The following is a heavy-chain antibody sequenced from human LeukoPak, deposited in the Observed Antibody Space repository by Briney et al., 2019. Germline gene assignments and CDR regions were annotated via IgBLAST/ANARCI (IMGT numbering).Heavy chain of an antibody. CDR3: ARDSGPGEDYFDY. V-gene: IGHV4-38-2*02. CDR1: GYSISSGYY. Sequence: SETLSLTCTVSGYSISSGYYWGWIRQPPGKGLEWIGSIYHSGRTYYNPSLKSRVTISVDTSKNQFSLKLSSVTAADTAVYYCARDSGPGEDYFDYWGQGTLVTVSS. J-gene: IGHJ4*02. D-gene: IGHD4-17*01. CDR2: IYHSGRT.